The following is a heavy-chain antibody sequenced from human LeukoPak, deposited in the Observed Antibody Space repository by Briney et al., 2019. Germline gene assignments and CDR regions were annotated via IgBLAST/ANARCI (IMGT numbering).Heavy chain of an antibody. CDR2: IYTSGST. CDR1: GDSISSYY. CDR3: ARRGDQEWYFDY. Sequence: SETLSLTCTVSGDSISSYYWSWIRQPAGKGLEWIGRIYTSGSTNYNPSLKSRVTMSIDTSKNQFSLKLNSVTAADTAVYYCARRGDQEWYFDYWGQGTLVTVSS. D-gene: IGHD2-21*02. V-gene: IGHV4-4*07. J-gene: IGHJ4*02.